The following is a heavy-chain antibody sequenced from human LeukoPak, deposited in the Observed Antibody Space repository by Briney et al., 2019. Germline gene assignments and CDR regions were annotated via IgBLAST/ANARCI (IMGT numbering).Heavy chain of an antibody. V-gene: IGHV1-8*01. CDR3: ARPLYDFWSGYYRSGYYGMDV. CDR1: GYTFTSYD. J-gene: IGHJ6*02. Sequence: SVKVSCKASGYTFTSYDINWVRQATGQGLEWMGWMNPNSGNTGYAQKFQGRVTMTRNTSISTAYMELSSLRSEDTAVYYCARPLYDFWSGYYRSGYYGMDVWGQGTTVTVSS. CDR2: MNPNSGNT. D-gene: IGHD3-3*01.